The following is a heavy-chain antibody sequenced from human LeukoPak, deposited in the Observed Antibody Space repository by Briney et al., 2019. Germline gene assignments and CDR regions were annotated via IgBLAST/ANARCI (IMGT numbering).Heavy chain of an antibody. V-gene: IGHV4-34*01. CDR1: GGSFSGYY. CDR2: INHSGST. Sequence: SETPSLTCAVYGGSFSGYYWSWIRQPPGKGLEWIGEINHSGSTNYNPSLKSRVTISVDTSKNQFSLKLSSVTAADTAVYYCARDYYDSSGYYHYFDYWGQGTLVTVSS. D-gene: IGHD3-22*01. CDR3: ARDYYDSSGYYHYFDY. J-gene: IGHJ4*02.